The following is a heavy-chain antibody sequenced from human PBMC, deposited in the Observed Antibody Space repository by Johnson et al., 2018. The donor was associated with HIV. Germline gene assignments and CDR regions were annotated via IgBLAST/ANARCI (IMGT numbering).Heavy chain of an antibody. CDR1: GFTVSSNY. Sequence: VQLLESGGGLVQPGGSLRLYCAASGFTVSSNYMSWVRQAPGKGLEWVSVIYSGGSTYYADSVKGRFTISRDNSKNTLYLQMNSLRAEDTAVYYCAGMTTVTTVGAFDIWGQGTMVTVSS. V-gene: IGHV3-66*02. J-gene: IGHJ3*02. D-gene: IGHD4-11*01. CDR2: IYSGGST. CDR3: AGMTTVTTVGAFDI.